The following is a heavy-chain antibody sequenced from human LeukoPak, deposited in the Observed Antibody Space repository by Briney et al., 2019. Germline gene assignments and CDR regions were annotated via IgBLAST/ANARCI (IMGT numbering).Heavy chain of an antibody. V-gene: IGHV3-48*01. Sequence: GGSLRLSCTASGFTFSSYSMNWVRQAPGKGLEWVSYISSGSTTIYYADSVKGRFTVSRDNSKNTLFLQMNSLRAEDTAVYYCAKAKGSGLKYYFDYWGQGTLVTVSS. CDR1: GFTFSSYS. CDR2: ISSGSTTI. CDR3: AKAKGSGLKYYFDY. J-gene: IGHJ4*02. D-gene: IGHD6-19*01.